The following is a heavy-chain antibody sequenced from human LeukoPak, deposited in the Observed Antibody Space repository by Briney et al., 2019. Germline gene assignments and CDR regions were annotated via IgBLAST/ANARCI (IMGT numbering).Heavy chain of an antibody. D-gene: IGHD6-19*01. CDR2: IWYDGSRD. Sequence: GTSLRLSCAASGFTFRNYGMNWVRQAPGKGLEWVALIWYDGSRDYYVDFVKGRFTVSRDNSKNTLYLQMKNLRAEDTAVYYCATVRGSDWYMDYWGQGTLVTVSS. J-gene: IGHJ4*02. V-gene: IGHV3-33*01. CDR1: GFTFRNYG. CDR3: ATVRGSDWYMDY.